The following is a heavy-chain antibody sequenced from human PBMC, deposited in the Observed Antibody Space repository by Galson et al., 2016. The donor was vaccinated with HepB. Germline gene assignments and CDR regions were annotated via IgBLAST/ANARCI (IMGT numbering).Heavy chain of an antibody. J-gene: IGHJ4*01. D-gene: IGHD6-25*01. V-gene: IGHV3-23*01. CDR3: ARDRTSRAAVDY. CDR2: IGPSGRRT. CDR1: GFTFRSYP. Sequence: SLRLSCAVSGFTFRSYPMSWVRQAPGKGLEWVSAIGPSGRRTFYRDSVKGRFTISRDNAKKSLYLQMSSLRAEDTAIYYCARDRTSRAAVDYWGHGTLVTVSS.